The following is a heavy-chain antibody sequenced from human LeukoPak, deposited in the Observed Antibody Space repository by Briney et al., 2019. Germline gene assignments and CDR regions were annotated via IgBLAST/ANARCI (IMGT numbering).Heavy chain of an antibody. CDR2: INHSGST. V-gene: IGHV4-34*01. J-gene: IGHJ4*02. Sequence: PSETLSLTCAVYGGSFSGYYWSWIRQPPGKGLEWIGEINHSGSTNYNPSLKSRVTISVDTSKNQFSLKLSSVTAADTAVYYCARGYFSGSYFDYWGQGTLVTVSS. CDR1: GGSFSGYY. CDR3: ARGYFSGSYFDY. D-gene: IGHD1-26*01.